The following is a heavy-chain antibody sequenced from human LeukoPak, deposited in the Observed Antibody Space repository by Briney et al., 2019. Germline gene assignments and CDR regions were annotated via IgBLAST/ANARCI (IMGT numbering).Heavy chain of an antibody. J-gene: IGHJ4*02. Sequence: QPGGSLRLSCAASGFSCSTRGMSWVRQAPGKGLEWVSAISGNDESTFYADSVKGRFTISRDNSRNTLYLQLSSLSAEDSAIYYCARDRRPARTYSGLFDYWGQGTLATVSS. CDR2: ISGNDEST. V-gene: IGHV3-23*01. CDR3: ARDRRPARTYSGLFDY. CDR1: GFSCSTRG. D-gene: IGHD5-12*01.